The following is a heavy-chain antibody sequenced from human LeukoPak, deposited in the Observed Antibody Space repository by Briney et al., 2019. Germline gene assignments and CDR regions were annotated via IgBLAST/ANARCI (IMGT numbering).Heavy chain of an antibody. CDR2: ISSGGGT. D-gene: IGHD2-15*01. J-gene: IGHJ2*01. CDR3: AKDTDIVVVVAATPNWYFDL. CDR1: GFTVSNNY. V-gene: IGHV3-66*01. Sequence: GGSLRLSCAASGFTVSNNYMSWVRQAPGKGLEWVSVISSGGGTYYADSVKGRFTISRDNSKNTLYLQMNSLRAEDTAVYYCAKDTDIVVVVAATPNWYFDLWGRGTLVTVSS.